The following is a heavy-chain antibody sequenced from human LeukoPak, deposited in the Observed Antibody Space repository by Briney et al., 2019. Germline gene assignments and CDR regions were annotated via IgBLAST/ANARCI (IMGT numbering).Heavy chain of an antibody. V-gene: IGHV4-4*02. CDR1: GDSISNDPW. J-gene: IGHJ4*02. Sequence: PSGTLSLTCAVSGDSISNDPWWSWVRQSPGKGLEWIGEIHQSESTNYNPSFESRLTISVDKSKNQFSLKLRSVTAADTAVYYCARAGHYCLDYLGQGTLVTVSS. D-gene: IGHD3-10*01. CDR3: ARAGHYCLDY. CDR2: IHQSEST.